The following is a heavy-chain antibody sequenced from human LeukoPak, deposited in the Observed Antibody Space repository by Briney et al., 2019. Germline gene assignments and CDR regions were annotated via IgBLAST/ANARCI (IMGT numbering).Heavy chain of an antibody. CDR2: IRGSGGST. J-gene: IGHJ5*02. CDR3: AKERSSGWYLHNWFDP. Sequence: GGSLRLSCEAAGFPFSSYAMSWVRDSRGKGLEWVSAIRGSGGSTYYADSVKRLFTISRDNSKNTLYLQMNRLRAEDTALYYCAKERSSGWYLHNWFDPWGQGTLVTVSS. V-gene: IGHV3-23*01. D-gene: IGHD6-19*01. CDR1: GFPFSSYA.